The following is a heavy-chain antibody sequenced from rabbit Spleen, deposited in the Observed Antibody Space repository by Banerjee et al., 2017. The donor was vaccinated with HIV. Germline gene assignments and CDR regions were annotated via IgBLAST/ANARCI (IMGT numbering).Heavy chain of an antibody. J-gene: IGHJ4*01. CDR1: GFDFSAYG. D-gene: IGHD4-1*01. CDR3: VRNSGWGVSYFTL. CDR2: IDPIFGGT. V-gene: IGHV1S47*01. Sequence: QEQVVESGGGLVQPGGSLKLSCKASGFDFSAYGVSWVRQVPGKGLEWIGYIDPIFGGTYYASWVNGRFSISRENTQNTVSLQLNSLTVADTATYFCVRNSGWGVSYFTLWGPGTLVTVS.